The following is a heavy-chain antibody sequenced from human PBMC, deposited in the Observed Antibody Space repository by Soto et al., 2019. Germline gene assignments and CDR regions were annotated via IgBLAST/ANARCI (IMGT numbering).Heavy chain of an antibody. D-gene: IGHD3-3*01. CDR1: GGSISSYY. J-gene: IGHJ4*02. V-gene: IGHV4-59*01. Sequence: SETLSLTCTVSGGSISSYYWSWIRQPPGKGLEWIGYIYYSGSTNYNPSLKSRVTITVDTSKNQFSLKLSSVTAADTAVYYCARDGTFWSGYYVFDYWGQGTLVTVSS. CDR3: ARDGTFWSGYYVFDY. CDR2: IYYSGST.